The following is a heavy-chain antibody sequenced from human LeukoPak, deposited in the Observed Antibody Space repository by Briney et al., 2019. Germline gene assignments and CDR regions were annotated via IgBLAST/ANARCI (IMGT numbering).Heavy chain of an antibody. J-gene: IGHJ6*02. Sequence: SVKVSCKASGGTFSSYAISWVRQAPGQGLEWMGGIIPIFGTANYAQKFQGRVTITADESTSKAYMELSSLRSEDTAVYYCARELEYSSSHTKPYYYYGMDVWGQGTTVTVSS. V-gene: IGHV1-69*13. D-gene: IGHD6-6*01. CDR1: GGTFSSYA. CDR3: ARELEYSSSHTKPYYYYGMDV. CDR2: IIPIFGTA.